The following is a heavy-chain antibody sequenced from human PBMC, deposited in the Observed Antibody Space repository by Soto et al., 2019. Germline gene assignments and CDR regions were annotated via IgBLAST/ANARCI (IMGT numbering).Heavy chain of an antibody. CDR2: ISGSGGST. Sequence: GGSLRLSCAASGFTFSNYALTWVRQAPGKGLEWVSGISGSGGSTYYAGSVRGRFTISRDNSKNTLYLQMNSLRAEDTALYYCAKKGIAAAGLYYYYYYMAVWGKGTTVTVSS. D-gene: IGHD6-13*01. J-gene: IGHJ6*03. CDR3: AKKGIAAAGLYYYYYYMAV. CDR1: GFTFSNYA. V-gene: IGHV3-23*01.